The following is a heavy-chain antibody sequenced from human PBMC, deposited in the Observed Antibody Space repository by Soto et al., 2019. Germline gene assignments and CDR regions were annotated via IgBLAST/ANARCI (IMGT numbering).Heavy chain of an antibody. J-gene: IGHJ4*02. CDR1: GFTFSSYD. V-gene: IGHV3-30*03. D-gene: IGHD1-7*01. Sequence: GGSLRLSCTASGFTFSSYDMYWVRQAPGKGLEWLALISYAGNNQYYADSVKGRFTISRDKSKSTLYLQLNSLRVEDTALYYCVRELFRLPSGTFAFDYWGQGALVTVSS. CDR3: VRELFRLPSGTFAFDY. CDR2: ISYAGNNQ.